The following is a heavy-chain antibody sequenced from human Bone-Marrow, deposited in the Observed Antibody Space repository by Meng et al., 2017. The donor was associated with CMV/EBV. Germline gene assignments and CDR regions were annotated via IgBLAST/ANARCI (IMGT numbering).Heavy chain of an antibody. CDR2: ISGSGGST. D-gene: IGHD1-26*01. J-gene: IGHJ4*02. CDR1: GFTFSSYG. CDR3: AKVRVGASSKTHFDY. V-gene: IGHV3-23*01. Sequence: GESLKISCAASGFTFSSYGMHWVRQAPGKGLEWVSAISGSGGSTYYADSVKGRFTISRDNSKNTLYLQMNSLRAEDTAVYYCAKVRVGASSKTHFDYWGQGTLVTVSS.